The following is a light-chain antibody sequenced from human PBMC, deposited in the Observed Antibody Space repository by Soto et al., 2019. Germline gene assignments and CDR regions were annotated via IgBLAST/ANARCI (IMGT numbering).Light chain of an antibody. CDR2: DAS. Sequence: ETVMTQSPATLSVSPGERATLSCRASQSIRSTLAWFQQKPGQAPRLLIYDASKRATGIPARFSGSGSGTEFTLSISSLQSEDFAVYYCQQYNSWPRTFGHGTIVDIK. CDR3: QQYNSWPRT. V-gene: IGKV3-15*01. J-gene: IGKJ3*01. CDR1: QSIRST.